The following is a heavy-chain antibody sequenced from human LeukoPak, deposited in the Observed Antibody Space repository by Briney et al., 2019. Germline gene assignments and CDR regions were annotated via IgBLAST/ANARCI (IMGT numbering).Heavy chain of an antibody. V-gene: IGHV1-69*13. D-gene: IGHD3-10*01. Sequence: GASVKVSCKASGGTFSSYAISWVRQAPGQGLEWMGGIIPIFGTANYAQKFQGRVTITADESTSTAYMELSSLRSEDTAVYYCARVRITVATTHNWFDPWGQGTLVTVSS. CDR1: GGTFSSYA. J-gene: IGHJ5*02. CDR2: IIPIFGTA. CDR3: ARVRITVATTHNWFDP.